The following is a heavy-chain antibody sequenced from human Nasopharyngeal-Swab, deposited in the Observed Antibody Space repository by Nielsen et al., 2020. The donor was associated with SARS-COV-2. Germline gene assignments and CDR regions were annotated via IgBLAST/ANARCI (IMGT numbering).Heavy chain of an antibody. CDR1: GFTFSSYA. CDR2: ISGSGGST. CDR3: ANPYLYGGNSLPFDY. J-gene: IGHJ4*02. Sequence: GESLKISCAASGFTFSSYAMSWVRQAPGKGLEWVSAISGSGGSTYDADSVKGRFTICRDNSKNTLYLQMNSLSAEDTAVYYCANPYLYGGNSLPFDYWGQGTLVTVSS. D-gene: IGHD4-23*01. V-gene: IGHV3-23*01.